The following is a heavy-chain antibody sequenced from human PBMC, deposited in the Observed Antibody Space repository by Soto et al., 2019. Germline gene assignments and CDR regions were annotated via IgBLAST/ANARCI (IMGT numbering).Heavy chain of an antibody. Sequence: QVQLVQSGAEVKKPGASVKVSCKASGYTFTSYGISWVRQAPGQGLEWMGWISAYNGNTNYAQKLQGRITMTTDTSPSTAYMELRCLGSDDTAVYYWARSPLPFIAVAGTHWFDPWGQGTLVTVSS. CDR3: ARSPLPFIAVAGTHWFDP. D-gene: IGHD6-19*01. V-gene: IGHV1-18*01. J-gene: IGHJ5*02. CDR1: GYTFTSYG. CDR2: ISAYNGNT.